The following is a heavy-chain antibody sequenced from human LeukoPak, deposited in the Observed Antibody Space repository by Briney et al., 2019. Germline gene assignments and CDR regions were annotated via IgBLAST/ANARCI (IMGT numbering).Heavy chain of an antibody. Sequence: GGSLRLSCAASGFTFSYFAMHWVRQAPGKGLEWVSSISSSSSYTYYADSVKGRFTISRDNAKNSLYLQMNSLRAEDTAVYYCARDAMVRGVIPLDYWGQGTLVTVSS. CDR2: ISSSSSYT. CDR1: GFTFSYFA. D-gene: IGHD3-10*01. J-gene: IGHJ4*02. V-gene: IGHV3-21*01. CDR3: ARDAMVRGVIPLDY.